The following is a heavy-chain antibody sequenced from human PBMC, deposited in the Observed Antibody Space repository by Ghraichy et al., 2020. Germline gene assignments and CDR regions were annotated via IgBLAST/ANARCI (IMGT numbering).Heavy chain of an antibody. CDR1: GGSISSYY. Sequence: PETLSLTCTVSGGSISSYYWSWIRQPAGKGLEWIGRIYTSGSTNYNPSLKSRVTMSVDTSKNQFSLKLSSVTAADTAVYYCARDGGRAVAVLDWFDPWGQGTLVTVSS. CDR2: IYTSGST. V-gene: IGHV4-4*07. D-gene: IGHD6-19*01. J-gene: IGHJ5*02. CDR3: ARDGGRAVAVLDWFDP.